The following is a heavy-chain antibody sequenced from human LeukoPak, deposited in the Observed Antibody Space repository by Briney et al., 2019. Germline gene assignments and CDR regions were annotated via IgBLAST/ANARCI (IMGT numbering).Heavy chain of an antibody. Sequence: SETLSLTCTVSGGSIRSSNYYWGWIRQPPGKGLEWIGYIYYSGSTNYNPSLKSRVTASVDTSKNQFSLKLSSVTAADTAVYYCAREERGGVGYWGQGTLVTVSS. CDR2: IYYSGST. J-gene: IGHJ4*02. CDR1: GGSIRSSNYY. CDR3: AREERGGVGY. V-gene: IGHV4-61*05. D-gene: IGHD2-8*02.